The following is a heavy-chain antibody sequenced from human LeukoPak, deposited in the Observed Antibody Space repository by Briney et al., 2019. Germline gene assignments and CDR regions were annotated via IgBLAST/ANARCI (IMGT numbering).Heavy chain of an antibody. D-gene: IGHD6-13*01. CDR3: ARLGAAAGFGH. J-gene: IGHJ4*02. V-gene: IGHV1-8*01. CDR2: MKPNSGNT. Sequence: ASVKVSCKASGYSFSSYEINWVRQATGQGLEWMGWMKPNSGNTEYAQKFQGRVTMSRNTSINTAYMELSSLRSDDTAVYYCARLGAAAGFGHWGQGTLVTVSS. CDR1: GYSFSSYE.